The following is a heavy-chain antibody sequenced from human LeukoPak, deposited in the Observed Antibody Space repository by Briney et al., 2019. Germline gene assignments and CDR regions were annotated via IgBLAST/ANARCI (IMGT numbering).Heavy chain of an antibody. V-gene: IGHV4-59*01. CDR2: IYYSGST. Sequence: SETLSLTCAVYGGSFSGYYWSWIRQPPGKGLEWIGYIYYSGSTNYNPSLKSRVTISVDTSKNQFSLKLSSVTAADTAVYYCARDTGATLNWFDPWGQGTLVTVSS. D-gene: IGHD1-26*01. CDR3: ARDTGATLNWFDP. J-gene: IGHJ5*02. CDR1: GGSFSGYY.